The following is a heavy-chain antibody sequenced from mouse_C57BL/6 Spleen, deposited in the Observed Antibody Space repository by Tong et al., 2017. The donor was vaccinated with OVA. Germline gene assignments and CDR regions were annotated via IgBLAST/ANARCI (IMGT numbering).Heavy chain of an antibody. CDR3: ARSYEFAY. CDR1: GYTFTSYW. CDR2: IYPGSGST. J-gene: IGHJ3*01. D-gene: IGHD1-1*01. V-gene: IGHV1-55*01. Sequence: VQLQESGAELVKPGASVKMSCKASGYTFTSYWITWVKQRPGQGLEWIGDIYPGSGSTNYNEKFKSKATLTVDTSSSTAYMQLSSLTYEDSAVYYCARSYEFAYWGQGTLVTVSA.